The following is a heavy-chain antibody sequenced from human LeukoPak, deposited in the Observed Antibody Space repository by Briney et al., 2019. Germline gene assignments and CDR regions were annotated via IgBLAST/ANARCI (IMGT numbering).Heavy chain of an antibody. CDR2: IYYSGST. CDR3: AREAEAKYSNYVDY. Sequence: PSETLSLTCTVSGGSISSYYWSWIRQPPGKGLESIGYIYYSGSTNYNPSLKSRVTISVDTSKNQFSLKLSSVTAADTAVYYCAREAEAKYSNYVDYWGQGTLVTVSS. V-gene: IGHV4-59*01. J-gene: IGHJ4*02. CDR1: GGSISSYY. D-gene: IGHD4-11*01.